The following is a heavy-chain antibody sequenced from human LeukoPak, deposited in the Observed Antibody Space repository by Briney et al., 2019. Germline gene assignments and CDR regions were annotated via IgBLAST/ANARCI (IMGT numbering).Heavy chain of an antibody. CDR3: ARERRCCSGDNCYSGLDY. D-gene: IGHD2-15*01. J-gene: IGHJ4*02. CDR2: IHSGGTT. CDR1: GFTVSSNY. Sequence: GGSLRLSCAVSGFTVSSNYMSWVRQAPGKGLEWVSLIHSGGTTDYADSVKDRFAISRDYSKNTVNLQINSLRAEDTAVYYCARERRCCSGDNCYSGLDYWGQGTLVTVSS. V-gene: IGHV3-53*01.